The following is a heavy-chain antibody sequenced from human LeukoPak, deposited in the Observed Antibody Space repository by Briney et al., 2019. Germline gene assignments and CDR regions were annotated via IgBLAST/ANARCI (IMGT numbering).Heavy chain of an antibody. CDR1: GGSISSYY. V-gene: IGHV4-59*08. D-gene: IGHD6-19*01. Sequence: SETLSLTCSVSGGSISSYYWSWIRQPPGKGLEWIGYIYYSGSTNYNPSLKSRVTISVDTSKNQFSLKLSSVTAADTAVYYCARHSRPWLGFDYWGQGTLVTVSS. CDR3: ARHSRPWLGFDY. CDR2: IYYSGST. J-gene: IGHJ4*02.